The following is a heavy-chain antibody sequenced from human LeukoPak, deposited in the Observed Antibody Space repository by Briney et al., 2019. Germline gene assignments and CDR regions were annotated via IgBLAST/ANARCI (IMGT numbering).Heavy chain of an antibody. Sequence: GGSLRLSCAGSGDGFTRHTMNWVRRAPGKGLEWISYIWSTGEYIYYADSVKGRFTISRDNTRTSVYLQMNSLRVEDTAIYYCAREYDSRARFDSWGQGTLVTVSS. J-gene: IGHJ4*02. V-gene: IGHV3-21*05. CDR3: AREYDSRARFDS. CDR2: IWSTGEYI. CDR1: GDGFTRHT. D-gene: IGHD6-13*01.